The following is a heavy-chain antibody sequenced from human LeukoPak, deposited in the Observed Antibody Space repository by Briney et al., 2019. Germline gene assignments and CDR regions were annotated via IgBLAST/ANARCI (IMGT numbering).Heavy chain of an antibody. CDR1: GFTFSSYA. CDR2: ISGSGGST. CDR3: AKVGAYTIFGVVSDFDY. J-gene: IGHJ4*02. V-gene: IGHV3-23*01. D-gene: IGHD3-3*01. Sequence: PGGSLRLSCAASGFTFSSYAMSWVRQAPGKGLEWVSAISGSGGSTYYADSVKGRFTISRDNSKNTLYLQMNSLRAEDTAVYYCAKVGAYTIFGVVSDFDYWGQGTLVTVSS.